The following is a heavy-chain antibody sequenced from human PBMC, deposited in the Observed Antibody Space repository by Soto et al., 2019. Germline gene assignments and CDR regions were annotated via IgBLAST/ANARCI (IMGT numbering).Heavy chain of an antibody. V-gene: IGHV3-33*01. Sequence: QVQLVEFGGDVVQPGRSLRLSCAASGFTFSSYGMYWVRQAPGKGLEWVAVISYDGSNKYYADSVKGRFTISRDNSKNTLYLLMNSLRGEDTAVYYCARGYGSGGFDYWGQGTLVTVSS. D-gene: IGHD6-19*01. CDR2: ISYDGSNK. CDR3: ARGYGSGGFDY. J-gene: IGHJ4*02. CDR1: GFTFSSYG.